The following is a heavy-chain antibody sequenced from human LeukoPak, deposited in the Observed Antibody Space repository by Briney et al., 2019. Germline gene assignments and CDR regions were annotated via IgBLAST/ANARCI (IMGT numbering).Heavy chain of an antibody. CDR3: ARDWHSSGWYLSRDAFDI. D-gene: IGHD6-19*01. V-gene: IGHV3-11*04. CDR2: ISSSGSTI. Sequence: PGGSLRLSCAASGFTFDDYGMSWVRQAPGKGLEWVSYISSSGSTIYYADSVKGRFTISRDNAKNSLYLQMNSLRAEDTAVYYCARDWHSSGWYLSRDAFDIWGQGTMVTVSS. J-gene: IGHJ3*02. CDR1: GFTFDDYG.